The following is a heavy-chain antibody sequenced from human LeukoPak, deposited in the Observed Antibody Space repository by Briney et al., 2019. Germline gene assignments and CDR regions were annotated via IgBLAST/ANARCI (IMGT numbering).Heavy chain of an antibody. V-gene: IGHV3-21*01. CDR2: ISSSSSYI. Sequence: PGGSLRLSCAASGFTFSSYSMNWVRQAPGKGLEWVSSISSSSSYIYYADSVKGRFTISRDNAKNSLYLQMNSLRAEDTAVYYCAKEPQWELPSYYFDYWGQGTLVTVSS. CDR3: AKEPQWELPSYYFDY. D-gene: IGHD1-26*01. J-gene: IGHJ4*02. CDR1: GFTFSSYS.